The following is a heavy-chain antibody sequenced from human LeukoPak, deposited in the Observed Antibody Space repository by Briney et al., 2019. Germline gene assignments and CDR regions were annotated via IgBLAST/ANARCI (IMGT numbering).Heavy chain of an antibody. CDR1: GFTFSSYS. V-gene: IGHV3-48*02. D-gene: IGHD1-26*01. CDR2: ISSSSGTI. J-gene: IGHJ4*02. CDR3: VRDHMWGFDY. Sequence: GGSLRLSCAASGFTFSSYSMDWVRQAPGKGLEWISFISSSSGTIYYADSVKGRFTISRDYAKNSLDLQMNSLRDEDTAVYYCVRDHMWGFDYWGQGLLVTVSS.